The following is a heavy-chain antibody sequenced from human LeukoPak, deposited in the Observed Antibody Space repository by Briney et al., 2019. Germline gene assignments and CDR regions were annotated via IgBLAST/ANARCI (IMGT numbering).Heavy chain of an antibody. CDR2: ISGSGGST. D-gene: IGHD3-9*01. CDR3: AKVYDILTGYYNYFDY. CDR1: GFTFSSYA. Sequence: PGGSLRLSCAASGFTFSSYAMSWVRQAPGKGLEWVSAISGSGGSTYYADSVKGRFTISRDNSKNTLYLQMNSLRAEDTAVYYCAKVYDILTGYYNYFDYWGQGTLVTVSS. V-gene: IGHV3-23*01. J-gene: IGHJ4*02.